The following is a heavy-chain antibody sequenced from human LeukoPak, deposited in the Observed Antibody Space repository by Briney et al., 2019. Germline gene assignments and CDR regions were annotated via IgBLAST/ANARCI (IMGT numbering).Heavy chain of an antibody. J-gene: IGHJ4*02. Sequence: GGSLRLSCAASGFTFSSYRMLCARQAPGKGLVWVSHISMDRSSTSYADSVKGRFTISGDNAKNTLDLQMNSLRAEDTAVYYCARGGGHFDYWGQGTLVTGSS. CDR1: GFTFSSYR. CDR2: ISMDRSST. CDR3: ARGGGHFDY. V-gene: IGHV3-74*01. D-gene: IGHD3-16*01.